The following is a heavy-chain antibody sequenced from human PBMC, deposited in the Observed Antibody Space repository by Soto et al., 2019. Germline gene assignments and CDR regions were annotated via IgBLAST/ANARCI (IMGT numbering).Heavy chain of an antibody. CDR2: ISTYNGNT. V-gene: IGHV1-18*01. CDR1: GYTFTSHG. D-gene: IGHD6-6*01. Sequence: QVQLVQSGAEVQKSGASVKVSCKASGYTFTSHGISWVRQAPGQGLEWMGWISTYNGNTNYAQKLQGRVTMTTDTSTSTAYMEVRSLRADDPAVYYCAGYTSSLDSWGQGTLVTVSS. J-gene: IGHJ4*02. CDR3: AGYTSSLDS.